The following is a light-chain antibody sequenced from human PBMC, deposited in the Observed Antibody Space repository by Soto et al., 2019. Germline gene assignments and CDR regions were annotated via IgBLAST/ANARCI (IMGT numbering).Light chain of an antibody. V-gene: IGLV2-14*01. J-gene: IGLJ2*01. CDR3: SSYTSSSPV. CDR2: DVS. Sequence: QSALTQPASVSESPGQSITISCTGTSSDVGGYNYVSWYQQHPGKAPKLMIYDVSNRPSGVSNRFSASKSGNTASLTISGLQAEDEADYYCSSYTSSSPVFGGGTKLTVL. CDR1: SSDVGGYNY.